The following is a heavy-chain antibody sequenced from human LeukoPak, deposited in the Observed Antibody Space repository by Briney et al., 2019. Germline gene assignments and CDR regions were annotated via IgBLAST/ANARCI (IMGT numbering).Heavy chain of an antibody. D-gene: IGHD6-13*01. Sequence: GGSLRLSCAASGFTFSSYWMSWVRQAPGKGLEWVANIRQDGSTMSYVDSVRGRFTISRDNAKNSLYLQMSSLGADDTAVYYCARGQGSSWYFDYWGQGTLVTVSS. J-gene: IGHJ4*02. CDR1: GFTFSSYW. V-gene: IGHV3-7*01. CDR2: IRQDGSTM. CDR3: ARGQGSSWYFDY.